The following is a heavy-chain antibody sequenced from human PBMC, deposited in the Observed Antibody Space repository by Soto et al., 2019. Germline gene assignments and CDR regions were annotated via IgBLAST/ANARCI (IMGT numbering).Heavy chain of an antibody. CDR3: ARDFAPYYDFWSGYYDLFDY. D-gene: IGHD3-3*01. CDR2: IKQDGSEK. V-gene: IGHV3-7*01. CDR1: GFTFSSYW. Sequence: GGSLRLSCAASGFTFSSYWMSWVRQAPGKGLEWVANIKQDGSEKYYVDSVKGRFTISRDNAKNSLYLQMNSLRAEDTAVYYCARDFAPYYDFWSGYYDLFDYWGQGTLVTVSS. J-gene: IGHJ4*02.